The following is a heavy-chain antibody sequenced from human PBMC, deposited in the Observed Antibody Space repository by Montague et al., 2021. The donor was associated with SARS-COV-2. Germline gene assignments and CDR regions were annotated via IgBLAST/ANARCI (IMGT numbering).Heavy chain of an antibody. CDR2: ISYDGSIK. CDR1: GFTFNNFA. CDR3: AKNRDIFWFGEGRDSMDV. Sequence: SRRLSFSASGFTFNNFAMHWALQAPGKGLEWVAVISYDGSIKYYADSLRGRFTISRDSSKKTLYLQMNSLSGEDTAVYYCAKNRDIFWFGEGRDSMDVWGQGTTVIVSS. D-gene: IGHD3-10*01. J-gene: IGHJ6*02. V-gene: IGHV3-30*18.